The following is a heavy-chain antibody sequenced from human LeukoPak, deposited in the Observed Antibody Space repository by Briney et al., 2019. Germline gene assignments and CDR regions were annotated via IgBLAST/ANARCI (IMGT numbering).Heavy chain of an antibody. V-gene: IGHV1-18*01. Sequence: GASVKVSCKASGYTFTSYGISWVRQAPGQGLEWMGWISAYNGNTNYAQKLQGRVTMTTDTSTSTAYMELRSLRSADTAVYYCARALNYYGSGSYYSRYYYYYGMDVWGQGTTVTVSS. CDR2: ISAYNGNT. D-gene: IGHD3-10*01. CDR1: GYTFTSYG. CDR3: ARALNYYGSGSYYSRYYYYYGMDV. J-gene: IGHJ6*02.